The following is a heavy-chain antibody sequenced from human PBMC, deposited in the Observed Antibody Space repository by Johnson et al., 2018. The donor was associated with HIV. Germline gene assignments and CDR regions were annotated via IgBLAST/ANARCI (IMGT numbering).Heavy chain of an antibody. J-gene: IGHJ3*01. V-gene: IGHV3-9*01. CDR2: ISWNSDTI. CDR3: ASLSDDAFDF. Sequence: VQLVESGGGVVQPGRSLRLSCAAPGFTFNDYTMHWVRQAPGKGLEWVSGISWNSDTIVYADSVKGRFTISRDNSKNTVFLQMNSLKAEATAVYYCASLSDDAFDFWGQGTMVIVSS. CDR1: GFTFNDYT.